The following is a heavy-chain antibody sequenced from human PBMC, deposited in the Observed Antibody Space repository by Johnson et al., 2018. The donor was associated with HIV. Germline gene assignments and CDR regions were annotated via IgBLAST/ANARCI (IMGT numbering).Heavy chain of an antibody. CDR2: IKSKTDGGTT. Sequence: VQLVESGGGLVQTGRSLRLSCIGFGFTSGDYSMNWVRQAPGEGLEWVGRIKSKTDGGTTDYATSVKGRFTISRDDSKNTLYLQMNSLKTEDTAVYYCTTDADSSSWNDAFDIWGQGTMVTVSS. CDR3: TTDADSSSWNDAFDI. V-gene: IGHV3-15*01. J-gene: IGHJ3*02. D-gene: IGHD6-13*01. CDR1: GFTSGDYS.